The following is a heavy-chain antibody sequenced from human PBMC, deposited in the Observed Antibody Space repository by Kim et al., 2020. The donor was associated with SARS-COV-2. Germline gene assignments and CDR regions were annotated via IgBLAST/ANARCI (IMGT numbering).Heavy chain of an antibody. CDR3: ARSPRYFDWLLPTGEHSFDI. V-gene: IGHV4-61*01. CDR1: GGSVSSGSYY. CDR2: IYYSGST. J-gene: IGHJ3*02. D-gene: IGHD3-9*01. Sequence: SETLSLTCTVSGGSVSSGSYYWSWIRQPPGKGLEWIGYIYYSGSTNYNPSLKSRVTISVDTSKNQFSLKLSSVTAADTAVYYCARSPRYFDWLLPTGEHSFDIWGQGTMVTVSS.